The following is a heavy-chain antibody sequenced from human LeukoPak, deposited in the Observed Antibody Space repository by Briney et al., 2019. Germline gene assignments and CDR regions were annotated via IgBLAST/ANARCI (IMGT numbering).Heavy chain of an antibody. V-gene: IGHV4-59*08. CDR2: IHYRGNT. D-gene: IGHD2-15*01. CDR1: GGSISGNS. Sequence: SETLSLTCAVSGGSISGNSWSWIRQPPEKGLEWIGDIHYRGNTDYNPSLKPRVTISVDTSRDQISLRLTSVTAADTAMYYCARHSVGYWNPFFDSWGQGTLVIVSS. CDR3: ARHSVGYWNPFFDS. J-gene: IGHJ4*02.